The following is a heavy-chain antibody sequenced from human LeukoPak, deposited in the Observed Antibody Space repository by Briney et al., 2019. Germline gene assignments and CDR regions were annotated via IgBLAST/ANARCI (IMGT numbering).Heavy chain of an antibody. V-gene: IGHV3-23*01. CDR3: AKGSSSWYYFDY. J-gene: IGHJ4*02. D-gene: IGHD6-13*01. CDR1: GFTFSSYA. CDR2: ISGSGGST. Sequence: AGGSLRLSCAASGFTFSSYAMSWVRQAPGKGLEWVSAISGSGGSTYYADSVKGRFTISRDNSKNTLYLQMNSLRAGDTAVYYCAKGSSSWYYFDYWGQGTLVTVSS.